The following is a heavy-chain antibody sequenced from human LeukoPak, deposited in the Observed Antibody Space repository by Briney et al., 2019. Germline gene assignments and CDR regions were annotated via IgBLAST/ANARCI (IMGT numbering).Heavy chain of an antibody. Sequence: GGSLRLSCAASGFTFSDYYMSWVRQAPGKGLEWVSYISSGSSYTHYADYVKGRFTISIDNAKNSLYLQMNSLTAEDTAVYYCARERGVRDWGQGTLVTVSS. CDR3: ARERGVRD. CDR1: GFTFSDYY. CDR2: ISSGSSYT. D-gene: IGHD3-10*01. V-gene: IGHV3-11*05. J-gene: IGHJ4*02.